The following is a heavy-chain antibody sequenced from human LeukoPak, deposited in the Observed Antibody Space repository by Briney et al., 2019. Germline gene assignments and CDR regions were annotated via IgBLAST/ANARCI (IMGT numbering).Heavy chain of an antibody. D-gene: IGHD3-9*01. V-gene: IGHV4-4*07. CDR3: ARDPLLRYSADAFDI. Sequence: SETLSLTCTVSGGSISSYYWSWIRQPAGQGLEWIGRIYTSGSTNYNPSLKSRVTMSVDTSKNQFSLKLSSVTAADTAVYYCARDPLLRYSADAFDIWGQGTMVTVSS. J-gene: IGHJ3*02. CDR2: IYTSGST. CDR1: GGSISSYY.